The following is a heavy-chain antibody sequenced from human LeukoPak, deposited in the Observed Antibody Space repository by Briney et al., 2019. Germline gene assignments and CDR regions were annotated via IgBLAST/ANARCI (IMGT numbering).Heavy chain of an antibody. D-gene: IGHD2-2*01. CDR1: GYTFTGYY. V-gene: IGHV1-2*06. J-gene: IGHJ4*02. CDR3: ARARYCYTTSCPLDY. Sequence: ASVKVSCKASGYTFTGYYIHWVRQAPGQGHEWMGRINPNSGGTNFAQKFQARVTMISDTSISTAYMEVSGLESDDTAVYYCARARYCYTTSCPLDYWGQGTLVTVSS. CDR2: INPNSGGT.